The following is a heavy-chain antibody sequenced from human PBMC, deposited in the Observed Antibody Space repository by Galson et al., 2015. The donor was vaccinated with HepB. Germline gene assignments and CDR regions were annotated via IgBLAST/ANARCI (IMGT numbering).Heavy chain of an antibody. J-gene: IGHJ4*02. D-gene: IGHD2-21*02. CDR2: IYWHDQK. CDR1: GFSFSTRPES. Sequence: PALVKPTQTLTLTCTFSGFSFSTRPESVSWVRQPPGKALEWLAFIYWHDQKHYSPSLTNRLTITKDSSQNQVVLTMTNMDPVDTATYYCAYGLGICHGVACSEQLEYWGQGVLVTVSS. V-gene: IGHV2-5*01. CDR3: AYGLGICHGVACSEQLEY.